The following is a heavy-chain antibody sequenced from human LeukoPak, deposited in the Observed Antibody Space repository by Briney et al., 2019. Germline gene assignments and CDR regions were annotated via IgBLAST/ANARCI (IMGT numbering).Heavy chain of an antibody. Sequence: SGPALVKPTQPLTLTCTFSGFSLSTSGMCVSWIRQPPGKALEWLARIDWDDDKYYSTSLKTRLTISKDTSKNQVVLTMTNMDPVDTATYYCARILVPAATPDYWGQGTLVTVSS. CDR1: GFSLSTSGMC. D-gene: IGHD2-2*01. V-gene: IGHV2-70*11. J-gene: IGHJ4*02. CDR3: ARILVPAATPDY. CDR2: IDWDDDK.